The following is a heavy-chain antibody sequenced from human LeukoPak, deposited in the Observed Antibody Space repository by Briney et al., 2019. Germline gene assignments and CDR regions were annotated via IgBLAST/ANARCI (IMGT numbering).Heavy chain of an antibody. Sequence: SETLSLTCTVSGGSVNSGDSFWSWIRQPPGKGLEWIGNIYYSGSTNYNPSLQSRVTVSIDTSKDQFSLKVRSVTPADTAVYYCARKLGIAVGDYYYYGLDVWGQGTTVTVSS. V-gene: IGHV4-61*08. D-gene: IGHD6-19*01. CDR3: ARKLGIAVGDYYYYGLDV. CDR2: IYYSGST. CDR1: GGSVNSGDSF. J-gene: IGHJ6*02.